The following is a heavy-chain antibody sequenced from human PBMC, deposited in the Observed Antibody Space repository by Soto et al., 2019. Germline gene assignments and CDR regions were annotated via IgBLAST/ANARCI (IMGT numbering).Heavy chain of an antibody. V-gene: IGHV1-69*01. Sequence: QVHLLLQSGAEVKKPGSSVKVSCKASGGTPSNSAISWVRQAPGQGLEWLGGIIPVFGLEKYAQNFQGRVTTTADESTNTAYMELSSLRPEDTAVYYCAGGRIVVVGSRAYYGMDVWRQGTTVTVSS. J-gene: IGHJ6*02. CDR1: GGTPSNSA. D-gene: IGHD3-22*01. CDR3: AGGRIVVVGSRAYYGMDV. CDR2: IIPVFGLE.